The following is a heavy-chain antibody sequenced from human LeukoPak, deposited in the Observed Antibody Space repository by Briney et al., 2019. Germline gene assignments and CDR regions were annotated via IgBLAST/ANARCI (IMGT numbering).Heavy chain of an antibody. Sequence: GGSLRLSCAASGFTFSSYAMHWVRQAPGKGLEWVAVISYDGSNKYYADSVKGRFTISRDNSKNTLYLQMNSLRAEDTAVYYCARGPGLRWYYFDYWGQGTLVTVSS. J-gene: IGHJ4*02. CDR1: GFTFSSYA. V-gene: IGHV3-30-3*01. CDR3: ARGPGLRWYYFDY. CDR2: ISYDGSNK. D-gene: IGHD4-23*01.